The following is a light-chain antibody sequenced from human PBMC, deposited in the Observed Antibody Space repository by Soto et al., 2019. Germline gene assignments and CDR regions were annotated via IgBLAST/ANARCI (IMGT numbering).Light chain of an antibody. CDR3: SSYTTTSTLVV. CDR1: SSDIGAYNY. Sequence: QSALTQPASVSGSPGQSITISCTGTSSDIGAYNYVSWYQQHPGKASKLMIYDVSNRPSGVSNRFSGSKSGNTASLTISGLQAEDEADYYCSSYTTTSTLVVFGGGTKLTVL. CDR2: DVS. J-gene: IGLJ2*01. V-gene: IGLV2-14*03.